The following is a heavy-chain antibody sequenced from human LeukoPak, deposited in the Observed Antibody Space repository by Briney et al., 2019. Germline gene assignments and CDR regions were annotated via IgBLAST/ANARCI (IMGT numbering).Heavy chain of an antibody. V-gene: IGHV4-31*03. D-gene: IGHD3-22*01. J-gene: IGHJ4*02. CDR1: GGSISSGGYY. Sequence: SSETLSLTCTVSGGSISSGGYYWSWIRQHPGKGLEWIGYIYYSGSTYYNPSLKSRVTISVDTSKNQFSLKLSSVTAADTAVYYCARGNYYDSSGYENWGQGTLVTVSS. CDR2: IYYSGST. CDR3: ARGNYYDSSGYEN.